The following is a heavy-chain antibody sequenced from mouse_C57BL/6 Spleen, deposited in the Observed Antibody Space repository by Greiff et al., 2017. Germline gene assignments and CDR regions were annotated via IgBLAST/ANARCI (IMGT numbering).Heavy chain of an antibody. V-gene: IGHV8-12*01. CDR3: ACRGNSGSSYQYIDV. J-gene: IGHJ1*03. D-gene: IGHD1-1*01. CDR2: IYWDDDK. Sequence: QVTLKVSGPGILQSSQTLSLTCSFSGFSLSTSGMGVSWIRQPSGKGLEWLAPIYWDDDKRYNPSLKSRLTISKDNSRNQVFLKMTSVDTADTATDSCACRGNSGSSYQYIDVWGTGTTVTVSS. CDR1: GFSLSTSGMG.